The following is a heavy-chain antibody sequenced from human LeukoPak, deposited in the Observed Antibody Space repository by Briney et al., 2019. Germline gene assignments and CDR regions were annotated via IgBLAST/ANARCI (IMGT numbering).Heavy chain of an antibody. D-gene: IGHD5-18*01. CDR1: GFTFSSYS. Sequence: GGSLCLSCAASGFTFSSYSMNWVRQAPGKGLEGGSSISSSSSNIYYANSVKGRFTISRDTATNSLYLKMSSLRSKDTGVYYWARGPKLGVNSYGPIDYGGQGSLVT. CDR3: ARGPKLGVNSYGPIDY. J-gene: IGHJ4*02. V-gene: IGHV3-21*01. CDR2: ISSSSSNI.